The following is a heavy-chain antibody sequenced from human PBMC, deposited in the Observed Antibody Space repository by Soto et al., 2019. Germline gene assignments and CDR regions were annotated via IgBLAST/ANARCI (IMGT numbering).Heavy chain of an antibody. CDR1: EGTFYSYT. CDR3: ATSYGSGSTNLDS. CDR2: VNPIVGMS. D-gene: IGHD3-10*01. Sequence: QVDLVQSGAEVKKPGSSVKVSCTASEGTFYSYTLNWVRQAPGQRPEWVGRVNPIVGMSTSASKFQGRVILTADNSTSKAYMDLTGLKSDDTAVYYCATSYGSGSTNLDSWGQGTLVT. J-gene: IGHJ4*02. V-gene: IGHV1-69*02.